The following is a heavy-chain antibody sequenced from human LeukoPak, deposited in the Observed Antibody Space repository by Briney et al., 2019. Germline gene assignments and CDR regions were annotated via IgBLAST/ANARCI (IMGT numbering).Heavy chain of an antibody. J-gene: IGHJ6*02. CDR1: GGSFSGYY. CDR2: INHSGST. Sequence: PSETLSLTCAVYGGSFSGYYWSWIRQPPGKGLEWIGEINHSGSTNYNPSLKSRVTISVDTSKNQFSLKLSPVTAADTAVYYCARSVRGPLDFYYYYGMDVWGQGTTVTVSS. D-gene: IGHD2/OR15-2a*01. V-gene: IGHV4-34*01. CDR3: ARSVRGPLDFYYYYGMDV.